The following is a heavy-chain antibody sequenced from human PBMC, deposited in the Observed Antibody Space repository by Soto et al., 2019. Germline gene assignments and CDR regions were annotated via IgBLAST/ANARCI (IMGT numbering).Heavy chain of an antibody. CDR1: GFTFSRSA. V-gene: IGHV1-58*01. J-gene: IGHJ3*02. CDR2: IVGFSGNT. CDR3: AADNSGYLDSAFDI. D-gene: IGHD3-22*01. Sequence: QMQLVQSGPEVRRPGASVKVSCKASGFTFSRSAVHWVRQARGQRLEWIGWIVGFSGNTNYAQSVHQRLTFTRDLSTSTVYMESNSLTSDDTAVYYCAADNSGYLDSAFDIWGQGTAVIVSS.